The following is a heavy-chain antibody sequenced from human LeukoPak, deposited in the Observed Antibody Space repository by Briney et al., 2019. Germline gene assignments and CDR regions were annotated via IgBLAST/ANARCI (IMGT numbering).Heavy chain of an antibody. CDR3: ARVTGYVIEDNFDY. CDR2: IYYSGST. V-gene: IGHV4-59*01. CDR1: GGSISSYY. Sequence: PSETLSLTCTVAGGSISSYYWSWIRQPPGKGLESIGYIYYSGSTNYNPSLKSRVTISVDTSKNQFPLKLRSVTAADTAVYYCARVTGYVIEDNFDYWGQGTLVTVSS. J-gene: IGHJ4*02. D-gene: IGHD2-15*01.